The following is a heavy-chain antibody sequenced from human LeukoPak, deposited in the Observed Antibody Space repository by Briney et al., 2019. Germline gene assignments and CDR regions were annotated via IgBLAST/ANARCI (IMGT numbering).Heavy chain of an antibody. Sequence: PGGSLRLSCAASGFTFSTYAMSWVRQAPGKGLEWVSSISGSGGFTYYADSVKGRFTISRDNSKNTLYLQMNSLRAEDTAVYYSAKHKASGSYYLYSFTYCGQASLVTASS. J-gene: IGHJ4*02. V-gene: IGHV3-23*01. D-gene: IGHD3-10*01. CDR3: AKHKASGSYYLYSFTY. CDR2: ISGSGGFT. CDR1: GFTFSTYA.